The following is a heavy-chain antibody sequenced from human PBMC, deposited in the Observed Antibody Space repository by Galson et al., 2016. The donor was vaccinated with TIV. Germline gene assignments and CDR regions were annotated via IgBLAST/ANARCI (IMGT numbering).Heavy chain of an antibody. CDR1: GFSLSTSGVA. CDR3: AHTVADYSDSSGWVDYFDY. D-gene: IGHD3-22*01. CDR2: VYGDDGK. J-gene: IGHJ4*02. V-gene: IGHV2-5*02. Sequence: PALVKPTQTLTLACTFSGFSLSTSGVAVGWIRQPPGKALEWLALVYGDDGKRYSPSPKSRLTITKDTSKNQVVVTMTNMDPVDTATYYCAHTVADYSDSSGWVDYFDYWGQGTLVTVSS.